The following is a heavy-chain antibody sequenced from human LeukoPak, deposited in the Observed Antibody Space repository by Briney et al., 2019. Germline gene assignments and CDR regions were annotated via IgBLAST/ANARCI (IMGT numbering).Heavy chain of an antibody. J-gene: IGHJ6*03. D-gene: IGHD2-2*03. CDR3: ARDGYCSSTSCLGGDYYYYMDV. V-gene: IGHV3-30-3*01. Sequence: PGGSLRLSCAASGFTFSSYAMHWVRQAPGKGLEWVAVISYDGSNKYYADSVKGRFTISRDNSKNTLYLQMNSLRAEDTAEYYCARDGYCSSTSCLGGDYYYYMDVWGKGTTVTVSS. CDR2: ISYDGSNK. CDR1: GFTFSSYA.